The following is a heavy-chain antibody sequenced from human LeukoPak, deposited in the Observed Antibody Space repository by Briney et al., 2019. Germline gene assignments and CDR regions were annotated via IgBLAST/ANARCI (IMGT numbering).Heavy chain of an antibody. J-gene: IGHJ6*03. V-gene: IGHV3-21*01. Sequence: GGSLRLSCAASGFTFSSYSMNWVRQAPGKGLEWVSSISSSSSYIYYADSVKGRFTISRDNAKNSLYLQMNSLRAEDTAVYYCAGSSSWYDFYYYYYMDVWGKGTTVTVSS. CDR3: AGSSSWYDFYYYYYMDV. CDR1: GFTFSSYS. CDR2: ISSSSSYI. D-gene: IGHD6-13*01.